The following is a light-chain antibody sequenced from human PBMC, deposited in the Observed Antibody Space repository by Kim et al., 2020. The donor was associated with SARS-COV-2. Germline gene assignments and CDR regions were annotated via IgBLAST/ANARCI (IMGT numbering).Light chain of an antibody. CDR3: QRRNSLTPTFT. V-gene: IGKV3-11*01. CDR2: VES. J-gene: IGKJ1*01. Sequence: PGERDTLSCCASQRLSSYIDWDRQKPGQAHRLLIFVESTTATDIRARFRGSGSGSDIPLTLSSLGPEHFAVYFCQRRNSLTPTFTFGQGTKVDIK. CDR1: QRLSSY.